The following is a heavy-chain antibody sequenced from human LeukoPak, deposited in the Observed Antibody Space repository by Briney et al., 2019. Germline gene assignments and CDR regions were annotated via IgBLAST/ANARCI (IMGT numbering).Heavy chain of an antibody. V-gene: IGHV3-21*06. J-gene: IGHJ5*02. Sequence: GGSLRLSCAASGLTFSNFCMNWVRQTPGKGLEWVSDISGSNSYIYYAESVRGRFTVSRDNSKNTLYLQMNSLRAEDTAVYFCAKSEITGTTRAPNWFDPRGQGTLVTVSS. CDR3: AKSEITGTTRAPNWFDP. CDR2: ISGSNSYI. CDR1: GLTFSNFC. D-gene: IGHD1-7*01.